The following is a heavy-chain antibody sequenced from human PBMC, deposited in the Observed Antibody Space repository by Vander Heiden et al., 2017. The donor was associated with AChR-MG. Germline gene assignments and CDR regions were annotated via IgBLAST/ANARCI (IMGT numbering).Heavy chain of an antibody. CDR1: GSTVNTYR. J-gene: IGHJ4*02. D-gene: IGHD1-1*01. CDR3: ARVPGTLSTLTLDY. Sequence: EVLLVESGGGLVQHGGSLRLACAPFGSTVNTYRMHRARPAPGKGLMWVSRINSDGSSTSYADSVKGRFSISRDNAKNTLYLQMNSLRAEDTAGYYCARVPGTLSTLTLDYWGQGPLVTVSS. V-gene: IGHV3-74*01. CDR2: INSDGSST.